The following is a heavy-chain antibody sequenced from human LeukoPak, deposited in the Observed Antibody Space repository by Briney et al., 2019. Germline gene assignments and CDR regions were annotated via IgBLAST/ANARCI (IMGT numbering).Heavy chain of an antibody. V-gene: IGHV3-30*14. D-gene: IGHD3-22*01. CDR3: ARVAMDYDSSGYYDY. J-gene: IGHJ4*02. Sequence: GGSLRLSCAASGFTFSSYAMHWVRQAPGKGLEWVAVISYDGSNKYYADSVKGRFTISRDNSKNTLYLQMNSLRAEDTAVYYCARVAMDYDSSGYYDYWGQGTLVTVSS. CDR2: ISYDGSNK. CDR1: GFTFSSYA.